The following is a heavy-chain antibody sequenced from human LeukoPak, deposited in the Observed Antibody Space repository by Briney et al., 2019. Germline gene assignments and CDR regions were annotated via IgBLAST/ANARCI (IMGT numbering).Heavy chain of an antibody. J-gene: IGHJ4*02. D-gene: IGHD2-8*01. CDR2: ISLTGLT. CDR1: GGSISNTNW. V-gene: IGHV4-4*02. Sequence: SETLSLTCGVSGGSISNTNWWSWVRQPPEQGLEWIGEISLTGLTHYNPSLESRVTVSLDKSKNQLSLNLTSVTAADTAVYYCSRENGAFSPFGYWGQGTLVTVLS. CDR3: SRENGAFSPFGY.